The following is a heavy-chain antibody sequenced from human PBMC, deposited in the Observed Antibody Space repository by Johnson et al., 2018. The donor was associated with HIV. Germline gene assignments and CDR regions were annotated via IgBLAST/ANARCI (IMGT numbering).Heavy chain of an antibody. CDR1: GFTVSSNY. V-gene: IGHV3-23*01. CDR2: ISGSGGST. CDR3: ARDFRDSIGYHHAVDI. J-gene: IGHJ3*02. Sequence: VQLLESGGGLVQPGGSLRLSCAASGFTVSSNYMSWVRQAPGKGLEWVTRISGSGGSTHYADSVTGRFTISRDHSKKTLDLQMNSLRAEDTAVYYCARDFRDSIGYHHAVDIWGQGTMVTVSS. D-gene: IGHD3-22*01.